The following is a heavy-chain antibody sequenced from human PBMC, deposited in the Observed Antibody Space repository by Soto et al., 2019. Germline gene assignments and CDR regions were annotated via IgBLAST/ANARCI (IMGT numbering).Heavy chain of an antibody. CDR2: ITSDTKTI. CDR1: GFRFNIYS. CDR3: ASSVEGHFDS. Sequence: EVQLMESGGGLVQPGGSLRLSCAASGFRFNIYSMNWVRQAPGKGLEWSAYITSDTKTIKYADSVKGRFTRSRDNAGHILYPQMNSLRDEDTAVLYCASSVEGHFDSWDQGMVVTVSS. J-gene: IGHJ4*02. D-gene: IGHD6-19*01. V-gene: IGHV3-48*02.